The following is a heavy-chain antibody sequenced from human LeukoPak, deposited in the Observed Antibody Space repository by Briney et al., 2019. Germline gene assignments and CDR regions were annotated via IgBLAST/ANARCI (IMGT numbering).Heavy chain of an antibody. CDR2: VMSGRGST. CDR1: GFSVSDYS. Sequence: GGSLRLSCAASGFSVSDYSISWIRQSPGKGPEWISYVMSGRGSTNYADPVKGRFTISRDNAKNSVALQLDGLRADDTAVYFCTREHRGSYYAFESWGQGTLVTVSS. V-gene: IGHV3-11*05. J-gene: IGHJ4*02. D-gene: IGHD3-16*01. CDR3: TREHRGSYYAFES.